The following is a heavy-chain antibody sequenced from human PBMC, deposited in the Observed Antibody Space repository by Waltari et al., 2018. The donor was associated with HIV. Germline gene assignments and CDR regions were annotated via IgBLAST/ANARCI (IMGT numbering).Heavy chain of an antibody. V-gene: IGHV3-48*01. Sequence: EVQLVESGGGLVQPGGSLRLSCAASGFTFSSYSMNWVRQAPGKGLEWVSYISSSSSTIYYADSVKGRFTISRDNAKNSLYLQMNSLRAEDTAVYYCARDHDYSPFDIWGQGTMVTVSS. CDR2: ISSSSSTI. CDR3: ARDHDYSPFDI. D-gene: IGHD4-4*01. CDR1: GFTFSSYS. J-gene: IGHJ3*02.